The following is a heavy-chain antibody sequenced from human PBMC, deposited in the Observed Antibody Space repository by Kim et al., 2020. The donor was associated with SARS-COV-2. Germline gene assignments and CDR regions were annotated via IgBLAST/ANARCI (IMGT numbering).Heavy chain of an antibody. CDR1: GYTFTSYY. CDR2: INPSGGST. CDR3: ARENKEENGDYQNWFDP. V-gene: IGHV1-46*01. J-gene: IGHJ5*02. D-gene: IGHD4-17*01. Sequence: ASVKVSCKASGYTFTSYYMHWVRQAPGQGLEWMGIINPSGGSTSYAQKFQGRVTMTRDTSTSTVYMELSSLRSEDTAVYYCARENKEENGDYQNWFDPWGQGTLVTVSS.